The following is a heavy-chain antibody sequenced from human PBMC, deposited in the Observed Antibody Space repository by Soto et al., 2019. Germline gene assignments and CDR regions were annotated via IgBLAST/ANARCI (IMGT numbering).Heavy chain of an antibody. Sequence: EVQLLESGGGLVQPGGSLRLSCAASGFTFSNYAMNWVRQAPGKGLGWVSTISGSGGSPYYADSVKGRFTISRDNSKNTLYLQMNSLRAGDSAISYCAKEGASRLYYFDFWGQGTLVTGSS. CDR1: GFTFSNYA. CDR3: AKEGASRLYYFDF. V-gene: IGHV3-23*01. J-gene: IGHJ4*02. CDR2: ISGSGGSP.